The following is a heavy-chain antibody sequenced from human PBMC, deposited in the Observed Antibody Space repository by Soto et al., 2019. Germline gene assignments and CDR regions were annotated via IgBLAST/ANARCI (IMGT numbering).Heavy chain of an antibody. CDR1: RYTFTSHG. V-gene: IGHV1-18*01. Sequence: QIQLVQSGGDVTTPGASVKVSCTTSRYTFTSHGIAWVRQAPGQGLEWMGWISTFNGKTDYAQKFQGRVTMSADTNTSTVHMELRSLRSDDTAVYYCARLLTEGATFREDAFDLWGPGTKVTVSS. CDR3: ARLLTEGATFREDAFDL. CDR2: ISTFNGKT. J-gene: IGHJ3*01. D-gene: IGHD3-9*01.